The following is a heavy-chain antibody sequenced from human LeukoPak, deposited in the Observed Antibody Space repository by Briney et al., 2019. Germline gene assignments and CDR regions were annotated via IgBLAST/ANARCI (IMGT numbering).Heavy chain of an antibody. Sequence: PGGSLRLSCAASGFSFSTRWMHWVRQAPGKGLVYVAQINSDGSGTAYADSVKGRFTISRDNAKNTLYLEMSSLRAEDTAVYYCGSLTVVAKDHWGQGTLVTVSS. CDR3: GSLTVVAKDH. D-gene: IGHD3-22*01. CDR1: GFSFSTRW. J-gene: IGHJ4*02. CDR2: INSDGSGT. V-gene: IGHV3-74*01.